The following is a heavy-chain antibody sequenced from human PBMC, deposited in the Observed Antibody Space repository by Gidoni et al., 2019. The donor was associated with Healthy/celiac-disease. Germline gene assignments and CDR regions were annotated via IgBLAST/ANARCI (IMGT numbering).Heavy chain of an antibody. J-gene: IGHJ4*02. CDR1: GGSLSSSRYY. CDR2: LYYSGST. V-gene: IGHV4-39*01. D-gene: IGHD3-22*01. CDR3: ARLGDSSGYYQYYFDY. Sequence: HLQLQESGPGLVKPSETPSLTCTVSGGSLSSSRYYWGWIRQPPGKGLEWIGTLYYSGSTYYNPALKSRVTISVDTAKNQFSLKLSSVTAADTAVYYCARLGDSSGYYQYYFDYWGQGTLVTVSS.